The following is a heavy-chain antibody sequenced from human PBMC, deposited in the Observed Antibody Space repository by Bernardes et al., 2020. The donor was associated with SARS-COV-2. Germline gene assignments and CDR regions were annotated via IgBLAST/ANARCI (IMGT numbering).Heavy chain of an antibody. J-gene: IGHJ4*02. Sequence: SETLSLTCTVSGGSISSSSYYWCWIRQPPGKGLEWIGSIYYIGSTYYNPSLKSRVTISVDTSKNQFSLKLSSVTAADTAVYYCARQEGITMIVVAPTYYCDYWSQGTLVTVS. D-gene: IGHD3-22*01. V-gene: IGHV4-39*01. CDR2: IYYIGST. CDR1: GGSISSSSYY. CDR3: ARQEGITMIVVAPTYYCDY.